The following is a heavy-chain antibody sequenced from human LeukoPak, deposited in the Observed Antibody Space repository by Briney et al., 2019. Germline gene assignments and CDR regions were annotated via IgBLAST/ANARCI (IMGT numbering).Heavy chain of an antibody. CDR2: IYTSGST. CDR3: AREFDYVWGSCRYFDY. J-gene: IGHJ4*02. CDR1: GGSISSGSYY. V-gene: IGHV4-61*02. D-gene: IGHD3-16*02. Sequence: SETLSLTCTVSGGSISSGSYYWSWIRQPAGKGLEWIGRIYTSGSTNYNPSLKSRVTISLDTSKNQFSLKLGSVTATDTAVYYCAREFDYVWGSCRYFDYWGQGTLVTVSS.